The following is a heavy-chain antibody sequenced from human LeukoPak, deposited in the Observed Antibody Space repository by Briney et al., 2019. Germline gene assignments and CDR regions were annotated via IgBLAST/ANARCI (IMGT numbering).Heavy chain of an antibody. CDR3: ARDGACHEQFDD. CDR1: GFTFSSYW. Sequence: PGGSLRLSCAASGFTFSSYWMYWVRQDPGKGLVWVSRINNDGSTTNYADSVKGRFTISRDNAKNTLYLQMNSLRAEDTAVYYCARDGACHEQFDDWGQGTLVTVSS. CDR2: INNDGSTT. J-gene: IGHJ4*02. V-gene: IGHV3-74*01. D-gene: IGHD3-16*01.